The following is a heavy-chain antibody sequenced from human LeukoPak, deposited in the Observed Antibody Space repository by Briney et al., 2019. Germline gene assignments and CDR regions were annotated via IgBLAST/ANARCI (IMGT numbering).Heavy chain of an antibody. D-gene: IGHD6-13*01. V-gene: IGHV3-21*04. J-gene: IGHJ4*02. CDR2: ISSSSSYI. Sequence: GGSLRLSCAASGFTFSSYSMNWVRQAPGKGLEWVSSISSSSSYIYYADSVKGRFTISRDNSKNTLYLQMNSLRAEDTAVYYCAKLPPIAAAGKDYWGQGTLVTVSS. CDR3: AKLPPIAAAGKDY. CDR1: GFTFSSYS.